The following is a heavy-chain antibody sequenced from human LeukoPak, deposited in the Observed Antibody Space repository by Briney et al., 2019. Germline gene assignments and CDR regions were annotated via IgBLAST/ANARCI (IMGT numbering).Heavy chain of an antibody. J-gene: IGHJ4*02. Sequence: GGSLRLSCAASGFTFSSYEMNWARQAPGKGLEWVSYISNSGSAISYADSVKGRFTISRDNAKNSLYLQMNSLRAEDTALYYCAILDYGTGNRRYWGQGTLVTVSS. CDR1: GFTFSSYE. V-gene: IGHV3-48*03. D-gene: IGHD2-8*02. CDR2: ISNSGSAI. CDR3: AILDYGTGNRRY.